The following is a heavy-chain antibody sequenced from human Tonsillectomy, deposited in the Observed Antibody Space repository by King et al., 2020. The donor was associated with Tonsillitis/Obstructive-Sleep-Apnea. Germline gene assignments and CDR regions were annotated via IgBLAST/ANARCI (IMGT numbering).Heavy chain of an antibody. J-gene: IGHJ6*02. D-gene: IGHD2-8*01. CDR3: ASRMSYYYYAMDV. Sequence: QLVQSGAEVKKPGESLKISCKGSGYSFPSYWIAWVRQMPGKGLEWMGIIVPGDSDTRYSPSFQGQVTISADKSISTAYLQWSSLKASDTAMYFCASRMSYYYYAMDVWGQGTTVTVSS. CDR2: IVPGDSDT. CDR1: GYSFPSYW. V-gene: IGHV5-51*03.